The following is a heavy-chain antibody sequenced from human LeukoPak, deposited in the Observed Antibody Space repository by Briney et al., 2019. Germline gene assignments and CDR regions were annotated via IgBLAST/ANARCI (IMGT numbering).Heavy chain of an antibody. CDR3: ATTPRSDYHLGVFDY. CDR2: IKQDGIEK. V-gene: IGHV3-7*01. J-gene: IGHJ4*02. Sequence: PGGSLRLSCAAFGFTFRTYGMSGGRQTPGKGWGGGGNIKQDGIEKYYVASVPGRFTISSDNAKNSLYLQMESLRADDTAVYYRATTPRSDYHLGVFDYWGQGTLVTVSS. CDR1: GFTFRTYG. D-gene: IGHD3-22*01.